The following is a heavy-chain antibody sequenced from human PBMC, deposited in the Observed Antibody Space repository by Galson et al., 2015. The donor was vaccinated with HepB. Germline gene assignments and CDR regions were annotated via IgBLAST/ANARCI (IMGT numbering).Heavy chain of an antibody. D-gene: IGHD2-2*01. Sequence: SLRLSCAASGFPFSSYAMHWVRQAPGKGLGWVAVISYDGSNKYYADSVKGRFTISRDNSKNTLYLQMNSRRAEDTAVYYCVGSTSGGWFDPWGQGPLVTVSS. V-gene: IGHV3-30*04. CDR3: VGSTSGGWFDP. CDR1: GFPFSSYA. CDR2: ISYDGSNK. J-gene: IGHJ5*02.